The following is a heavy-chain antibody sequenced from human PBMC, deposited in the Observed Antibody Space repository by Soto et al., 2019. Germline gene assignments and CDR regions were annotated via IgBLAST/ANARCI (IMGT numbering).Heavy chain of an antibody. CDR2: IYYSGST. J-gene: IGHJ4*01. CDR1: GGSVSSGSYY. Sequence: PSETLSLTCTVSGGSVSSGSYYWSWIRQPPGKGLEWIGYIYYSGSTNYNPSLKSRVTISVDTSKNQFSLKPSSVTAADTAVFYCARAEMAISEPLDYWGHGTLVNVSS. V-gene: IGHV4-61*01. D-gene: IGHD2-21*01. CDR3: ARAEMAISEPLDY.